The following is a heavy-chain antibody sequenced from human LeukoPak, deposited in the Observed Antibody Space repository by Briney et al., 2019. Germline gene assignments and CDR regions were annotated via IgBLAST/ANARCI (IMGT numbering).Heavy chain of an antibody. Sequence: KPSQTLSLTCTVSGGSNSSGSYYWSWIRQPAGKGLEWIVRIYTSGSTNYNPSLKSRVIISVDTSKTQFSLKLSSVTAADTAVYYCARASWFGESTTDYWGQGTLVTVSS. CDR1: GGSNSSGSYY. CDR3: ARASWFGESTTDY. J-gene: IGHJ4*02. V-gene: IGHV4-61*02. CDR2: IYTSGST. D-gene: IGHD3-10*01.